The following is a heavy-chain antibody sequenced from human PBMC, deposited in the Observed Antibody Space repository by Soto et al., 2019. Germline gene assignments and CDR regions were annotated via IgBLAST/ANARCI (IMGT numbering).Heavy chain of an antibody. D-gene: IGHD1-26*01. CDR3: AREDGAGAFDI. V-gene: IGHV3-30-3*01. CDR1: GFTFSSYA. J-gene: IGHJ3*02. CDR2: ISYDGSNK. Sequence: GGSLRLSCAASGFTFSSYAMHWVRQAPGKGLEWVAVISYDGSNKYYTDSVKGRFTISRDNSKNTLYLQMNSLRAEDTAVYYCAREDGAGAFDIWGQGTMVTVSS.